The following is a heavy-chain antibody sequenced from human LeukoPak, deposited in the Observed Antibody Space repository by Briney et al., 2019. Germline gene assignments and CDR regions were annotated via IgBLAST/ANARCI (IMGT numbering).Heavy chain of an antibody. CDR1: EGSFGDFA. CDR3: AATSIIFNWFDP. V-gene: IGHV1-69*05. CDR2: SVPMSDTK. Sequence: SVKVSCKASEGSFGDFAIIWVRQAPGHGLEWMGRSVPMSDTKDYAQKFQGRVTFTTDESTTTAHMELSNLSPEDTAMYYCAATSIIFNWFDPWGQGTLVTVSS. D-gene: IGHD1-14*01. J-gene: IGHJ5*02.